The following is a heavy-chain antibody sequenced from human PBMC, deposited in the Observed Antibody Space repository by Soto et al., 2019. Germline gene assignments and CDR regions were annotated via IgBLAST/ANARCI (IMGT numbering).Heavy chain of an antibody. J-gene: IGHJ6*02. D-gene: IGHD3-22*01. CDR1: GYTFTNTG. CDR2: ISAYNGNT. V-gene: IGHV1-18*01. Sequence: ASVKVSCKASGYTFTNTGISWVRQAPGQGLEWMGWISAYNGNTNYAQNLQDRVTMTTDTSTSTAYMELRSLRSDDTAVYYCAIVSSSSGLYGMDVWGQGTTVTVSS. CDR3: AIVSSSSGLYGMDV.